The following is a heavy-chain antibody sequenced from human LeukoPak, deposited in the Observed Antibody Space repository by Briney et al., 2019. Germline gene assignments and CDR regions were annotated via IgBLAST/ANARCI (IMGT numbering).Heavy chain of an antibody. CDR2: ISSSSSYI. CDR3: ARVPYYYDSSGYRMGYYYYYMDV. Sequence: GGSLRLSCAASGFTFSSYSMNWVRQAPGKGLEWVSSISSSSSYIYYADSVKGRFTTSRDNAKNSLYLQMNSLRAEDTAVYYCARVPYYYDSSGYRMGYYYYYMDVWGKGTTVTVSS. V-gene: IGHV3-21*01. CDR1: GFTFSSYS. J-gene: IGHJ6*03. D-gene: IGHD3-22*01.